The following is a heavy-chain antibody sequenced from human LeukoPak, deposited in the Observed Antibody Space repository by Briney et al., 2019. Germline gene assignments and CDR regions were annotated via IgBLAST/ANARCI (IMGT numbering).Heavy chain of an antibody. J-gene: IGHJ4*02. CDR3: AREYCGGECYSGVDY. D-gene: IGHD2-21*01. Sequence: GGSLRLSCAASGFTFSSYAMHWVRQAPGKGLEGVAVISFDGSNKYYADSVRGRFTVSRDNSKNTLYLQVNSLRAEDTALYHCAREYCGGECYSGVDYWGQGTLVTVSS. CDR1: GFTFSSYA. V-gene: IGHV3-30*04. CDR2: ISFDGSNK.